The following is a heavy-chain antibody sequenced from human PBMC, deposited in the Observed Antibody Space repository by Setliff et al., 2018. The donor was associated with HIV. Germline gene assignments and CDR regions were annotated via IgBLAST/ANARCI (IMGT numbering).Heavy chain of an antibody. J-gene: IGHJ4*02. Sequence: PGGSLRLSCAASGFTFSTYWMAWVRQAPGKGLEWVANINQDGATKYYVDSVRGRFTISRDNAKNSVFLQMNSLRGEDTAIYYCAGSMGYFVKADWGQGILVTVSS. CDR3: AGSMGYFVKAD. CDR2: INQDGATK. CDR1: GFTFSTYW. V-gene: IGHV3-7*01. D-gene: IGHD6-13*01.